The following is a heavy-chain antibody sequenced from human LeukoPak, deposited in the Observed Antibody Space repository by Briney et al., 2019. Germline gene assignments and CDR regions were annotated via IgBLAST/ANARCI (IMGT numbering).Heavy chain of an antibody. Sequence: GGSLRLSCAASGFTFSSSWMSWVRQAPGKGLEWVATIKQVGGEKYYVDSVKGRFTISRDNAKNSLYLQMNSLRAEATAVYYCARDGYDSSGYYYSLYYFDYWGQGTLVTVSS. D-gene: IGHD3-22*01. J-gene: IGHJ4*02. V-gene: IGHV3-7*01. CDR3: ARDGYDSSGYYYSLYYFDY. CDR1: GFTFSSSW. CDR2: IKQVGGEK.